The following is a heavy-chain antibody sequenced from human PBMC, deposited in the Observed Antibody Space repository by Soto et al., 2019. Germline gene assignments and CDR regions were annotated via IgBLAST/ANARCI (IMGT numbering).Heavy chain of an antibody. V-gene: IGHV5-51*01. CDR3: ARPKYSTSWYPFDH. D-gene: IGHD1-26*01. Sequence: PGESLKISCQGSGYNFDIYWIGWVRQMPGKGLEWMGFIYPGDYRRTYSPSFQGQVTISADKSINTAYLQLSRLEASDTAMYFCARPKYSTSWYPFDHWGQGTLVTVSS. J-gene: IGHJ4*02. CDR1: GYNFDIYW. CDR2: IYPGDYRR.